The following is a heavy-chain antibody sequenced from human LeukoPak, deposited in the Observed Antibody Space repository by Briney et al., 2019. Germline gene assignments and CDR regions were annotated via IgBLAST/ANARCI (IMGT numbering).Heavy chain of an antibody. V-gene: IGHV3-30*02. D-gene: IGHD5-18*01. CDR2: IRYDGSNK. Sequence: PGGSLRLSCAASGFTFSSYGMHWVHQAPGKGLEWVAFIRYDGSNKYYADSVKGRFTISRDNSKNTLYLQMNSLRAEDTAVYYCAKVDTAMGNGYYYYYMDVWGKGTTVTVSS. J-gene: IGHJ6*03. CDR3: AKVDTAMGNGYYYYYMDV. CDR1: GFTFSSYG.